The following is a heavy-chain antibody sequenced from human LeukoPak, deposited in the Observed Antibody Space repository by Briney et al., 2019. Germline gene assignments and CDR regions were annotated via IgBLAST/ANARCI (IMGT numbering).Heavy chain of an antibody. J-gene: IGHJ4*02. V-gene: IGHV3-33*06. CDR1: GFTFSSYG. D-gene: IGHD6-13*01. Sequence: GGSLRLSCAASGFTFSSYGMHWVRQAPGKGLEWVAVIWYDGSNKYYADSVKGRFTISRDNSKNTLYLQMNSLRAEGTAVYYCAKLYSSHLDNWGQGTLVTVSS. CDR2: IWYDGSNK. CDR3: AKLYSSHLDN.